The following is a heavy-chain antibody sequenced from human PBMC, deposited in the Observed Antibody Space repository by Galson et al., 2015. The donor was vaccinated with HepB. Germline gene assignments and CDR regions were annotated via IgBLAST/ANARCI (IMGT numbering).Heavy chain of an antibody. CDR3: ARRIVGATTYFDY. V-gene: IGHV4-34*01. CDR1: GGSFSGYY. J-gene: IGHJ4*02. D-gene: IGHD1-26*01. Sequence: LSLTCAVYGGSFSGYYWSWIRQPPGKGLEWIGEINHSGSTNYNPSLKSRVTISVDTSKNQFSLKLSSVTAADTAVYYCARRIVGATTYFDYWGQGTLVTVSS. CDR2: INHSGST.